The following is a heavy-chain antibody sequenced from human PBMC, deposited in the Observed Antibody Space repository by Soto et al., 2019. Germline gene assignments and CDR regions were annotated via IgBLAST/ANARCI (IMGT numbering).Heavy chain of an antibody. CDR2: ISYSGST. CDR3: ARHILTGYGGPRYFS. CDR1: GDSVSSYNYY. V-gene: IGHV4-39*01. J-gene: IGHJ5*02. Sequence: PSETLSLTCTVSGDSVSSYNYYWGWIRQPPGKGLEWIGTISYSGSTYYKSSLKSRVTISVDTSKNQFSLELSYVTAADMAVYFCARHILTGYGGPRYFSWGQGTLVTVSS. D-gene: IGHD3-9*01.